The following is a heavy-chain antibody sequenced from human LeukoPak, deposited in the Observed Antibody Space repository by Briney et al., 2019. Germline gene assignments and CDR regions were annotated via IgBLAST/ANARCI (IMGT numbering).Heavy chain of an antibody. V-gene: IGHV1-24*01. CDR1: GYTLTELS. J-gene: IGHJ1*01. CDR3: AAGEGQWLVHDQEYFQH. CDR2: FDPEDGET. Sequence: ASVNVSCKVSGYTLTELSMHWVRQAPGNGLEWMGGFDPEDGETIYAQKFQGRVTMTEDTSTDTAYMELSSLRSEDTAVYYCAAGEGQWLVHDQEYFQHWGQGTLVTVSS. D-gene: IGHD6-19*01.